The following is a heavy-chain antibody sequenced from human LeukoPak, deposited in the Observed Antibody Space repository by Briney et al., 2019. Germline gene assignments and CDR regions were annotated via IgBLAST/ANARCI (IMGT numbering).Heavy chain of an antibody. CDR3: ARTSSSGWYRDFDY. CDR2: INHSGST. Sequence: PSETLSLTCAVYGGSFSGYYWSWIRQPPGKGLEWIGEINHSGSTNYNPSLKSRVTISVDTSKNQFSLKLSSVTAADTAVYYCARTSSSGWYRDFDYWGQGTLVTVSS. D-gene: IGHD6-19*01. CDR1: GGSFSGYY. V-gene: IGHV4-34*01. J-gene: IGHJ4*02.